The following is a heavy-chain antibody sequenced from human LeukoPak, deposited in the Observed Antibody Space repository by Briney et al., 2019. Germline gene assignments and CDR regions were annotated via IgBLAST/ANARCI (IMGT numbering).Heavy chain of an antibody. J-gene: IGHJ4*01. CDR3: TRGLPREVSLDY. Sequence: GRSLRLSCAASGFTFISYGMQWVRQAPGKGRVWVSRINTDGSSTSYADSVKGRFTVSRDNAKNTVYLQVNSLRAEDTAVYFCTRGLPREVSLDYWGQGTLVTVSS. D-gene: IGHD1-26*01. V-gene: IGHV3-74*01. CDR2: INTDGSST. CDR1: GFTFISYG.